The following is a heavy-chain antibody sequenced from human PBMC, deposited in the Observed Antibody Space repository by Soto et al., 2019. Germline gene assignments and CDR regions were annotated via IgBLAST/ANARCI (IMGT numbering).Heavy chain of an antibody. V-gene: IGHV1-69*06. CDR2: IIPIFGTA. J-gene: IGHJ4*02. Sequence: GASVKVSCKASGGTFSSYAISWVRQAPGQGLEWMGGIIPIFGTANYAQKSQGRVTITADKSTSTAYMELSSLRSEDTAVYYCAKHTYSDFWPGHYYYLDFWGQGTLVTVSS. D-gene: IGHD3-3*01. CDR3: AKHTYSDFWPGHYYYLDF. CDR1: GGTFSSYA.